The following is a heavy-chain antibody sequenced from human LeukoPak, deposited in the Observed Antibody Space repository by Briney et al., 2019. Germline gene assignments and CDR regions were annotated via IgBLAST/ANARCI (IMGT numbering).Heavy chain of an antibody. CDR1: GGTFSSYA. CDR2: IIPTFGTA. Sequence: SVKVSCKASGGTFSSYAISWVRQAPGQGLEWMGRIIPTFGTANYAQKFQGRVTITTDESTSTAYMELSSLRSEDTAVYYCARDPSSSWSYNWFDPWGQGTLVTVSS. CDR3: ARDPSSSWSYNWFDP. D-gene: IGHD6-13*01. V-gene: IGHV1-69*05. J-gene: IGHJ5*02.